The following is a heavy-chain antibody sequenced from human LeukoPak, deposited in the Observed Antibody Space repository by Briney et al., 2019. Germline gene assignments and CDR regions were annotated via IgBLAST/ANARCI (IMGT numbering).Heavy chain of an antibody. J-gene: IGHJ4*02. CDR3: EKDMVEMATTHYFDY. Sequence: SLRLSPAPSGFTLSDDAIHCGRQAPGEGVEWGSGISWTSGSIGYADSVKARFTISSDNAKNSLYLQMNSLRAEDTAWYYCEKDMVEMATTHYFDYWGQGTLVTVSS. CDR1: GFTLSDDA. D-gene: IGHD5-24*01. V-gene: IGHV3-9*01. CDR2: ISWTSGSI.